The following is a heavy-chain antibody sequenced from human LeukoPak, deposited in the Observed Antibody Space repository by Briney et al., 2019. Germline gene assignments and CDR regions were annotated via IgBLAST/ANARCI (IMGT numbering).Heavy chain of an antibody. CDR2: ISNYGSTI. CDR1: GFTFSDYY. V-gene: IGHV3-11*01. J-gene: IGHJ4*02. Sequence: GGSLRLSCAASGFTFSDYYMTWIRQAPGKGLEWVSYISNYGSTIYYAESVKGRFTISRDNAKNSLYLQMNSLRAEDTAVYYCARDIDDSGDSGYGFFDHWGLGALVTVSS. CDR3: ARDIDDSGDSGYGFFDH. D-gene: IGHD5-12*01.